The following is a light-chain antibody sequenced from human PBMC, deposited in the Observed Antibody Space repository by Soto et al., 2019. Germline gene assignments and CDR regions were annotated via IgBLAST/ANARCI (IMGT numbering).Light chain of an antibody. CDR3: AAWDGSLNGVA. V-gene: IGLV1-44*01. J-gene: IGLJ2*01. Sequence: QPVLTQPPSASGTPGQRVTISCSGSSSNIGSNTVNWYQQFPGTAPKLLIYSNNQRPSGVPDRVSGSKSGTSASLVISGLQSEDEADYYCAAWDGSLNGVAFGGGTKLTVL. CDR2: SNN. CDR1: SSNIGSNT.